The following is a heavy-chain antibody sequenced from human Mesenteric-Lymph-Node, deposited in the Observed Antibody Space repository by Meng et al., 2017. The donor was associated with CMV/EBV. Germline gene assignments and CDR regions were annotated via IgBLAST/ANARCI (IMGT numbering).Heavy chain of an antibody. CDR2: INPNSGGT. CDR1: RYTFTGYY. V-gene: IGHV1-2*02. D-gene: IGHD6-13*01. J-gene: IGHJ4*02. Sequence: SRYTFTGYYIHWVQQAPGQGLEWMGWINPNSGGTNFAQRFQGRVTMTTDTSISTAYMELTSLMSDDTAVYYCARVSPYSSSWQFDYWGQGTLVTVSS. CDR3: ARVSPYSSSWQFDY.